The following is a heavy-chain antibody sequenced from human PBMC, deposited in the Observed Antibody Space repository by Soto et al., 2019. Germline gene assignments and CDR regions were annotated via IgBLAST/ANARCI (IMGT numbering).Heavy chain of an antibody. Sequence: EVQLLESGGDLVQPGGSLRLSCVASGLTFSRLALSWVRQSPGKGLEWVSAISGGGGSPYYADSVKGRFTISRDNSKNTLYLQMNTLRAEDTAVYYCTKFVFYGDSLVEYWGQGTLVTVSS. CDR3: TKFVFYGDSLVEY. J-gene: IGHJ4*02. D-gene: IGHD4-17*01. CDR2: ISGGGGSP. CDR1: GLTFSRLA. V-gene: IGHV3-23*01.